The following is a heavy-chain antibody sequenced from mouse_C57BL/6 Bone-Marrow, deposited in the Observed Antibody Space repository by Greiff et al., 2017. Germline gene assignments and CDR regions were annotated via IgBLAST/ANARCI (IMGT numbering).Heavy chain of an antibody. CDR2: INPSNGGT. J-gene: IGHJ3*01. V-gene: IGHV1-53*01. D-gene: IGHD1-1*01. CDR3: ARARYYYGSSYQFAY. Sequence: VQLQQPGTELVKPGASVKLSCKASGYTFPSYWMHWVKQRPGQGLEWIGNINPSNGGTNYNEKFKSKATLTVDKSSSTAYMQLSSLTSEDSAVYDCARARYYYGSSYQFAYGGQGTLVTVSA. CDR1: GYTFPSYW.